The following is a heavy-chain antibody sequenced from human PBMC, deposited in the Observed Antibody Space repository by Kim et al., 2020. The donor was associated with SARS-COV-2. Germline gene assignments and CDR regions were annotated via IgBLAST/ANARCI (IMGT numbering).Heavy chain of an antibody. V-gene: IGHV3-15*01. J-gene: IGHJ4*02. CDR3: HFRGVIISWGFDY. Sequence: AAPVKGRFTISRDDSKNTLYLQMNSLKTEDTAVYYCHFRGVIISWGFDYWGQGTLVTVSS. D-gene: IGHD3-10*01.